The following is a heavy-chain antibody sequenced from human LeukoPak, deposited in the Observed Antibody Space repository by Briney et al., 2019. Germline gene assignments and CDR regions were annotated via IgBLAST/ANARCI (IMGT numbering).Heavy chain of an antibody. CDR1: GGSINSYY. J-gene: IGHJ3*02. V-gene: IGHV4-59*08. Sequence: SETLSLTCTVSGGSINSYYWSWIRQPPGKGLEWIGYIYYSGSTNYNPSLKSRVTISVDTSNNKFSLKLTSLTAADTAVYCCVRQLSAGRPAFDIWGQGTMVTVSS. D-gene: IGHD2-15*01. CDR3: VRQLSAGRPAFDI. CDR2: IYYSGST.